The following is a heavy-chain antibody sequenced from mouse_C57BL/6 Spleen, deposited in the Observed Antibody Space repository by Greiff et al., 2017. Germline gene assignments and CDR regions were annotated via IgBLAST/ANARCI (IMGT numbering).Heavy chain of an antibody. D-gene: IGHD2-1*01. J-gene: IGHJ4*01. CDR2: IYPGSGST. CDR3: ARSTMVTYDAMDY. CDR1: GYTFTSYW. V-gene: IGHV1-55*01. Sequence: QVQLQQPGAELVKPGASVQLSCKASGYTFTSYWLTWVKQRPGQGLEWIGDIYPGSGSTNYNEKFKSKATLTVDTSSSTAYMQLSSLTSEDSAVYYCARSTMVTYDAMDYWGQGTSVTVSS.